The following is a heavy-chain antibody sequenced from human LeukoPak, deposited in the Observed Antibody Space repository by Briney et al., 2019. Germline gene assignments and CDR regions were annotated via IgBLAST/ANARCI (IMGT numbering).Heavy chain of an antibody. J-gene: IGHJ6*03. V-gene: IGHV3-66*02. CDR3: ARGEDLDFWSGSPMDV. CDR2: IYSGGSI. Sequence: GGSLRLSXAASGFTVRFNYMSWVRQAPGKGLEWVSVIYSGGSIYYADSVKGRFTISRDNSKNTLYLQMNSLRAEDTAVYYCARGEDLDFWSGSPMDVWGKGTTVTVSS. CDR1: GFTVRFNY. D-gene: IGHD3-3*01.